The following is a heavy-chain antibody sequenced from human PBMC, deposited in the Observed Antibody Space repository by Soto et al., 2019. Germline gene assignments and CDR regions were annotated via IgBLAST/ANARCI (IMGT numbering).Heavy chain of an antibody. J-gene: IGHJ5*02. CDR2: INHSGST. Sequence: PSETLSLTCAVYGGSFSGYYWSWIRQPPGKGLEWIGEINHSGSTNYNPSLKSRVTISVDTSKNQFSLKLSSVTAADTAVYYCARVRPSDYQLLPKWFDPWGQGTLVTVSS. V-gene: IGHV4-34*01. CDR1: GGSFSGYY. CDR3: ARVRPSDYQLLPKWFDP. D-gene: IGHD2-2*01.